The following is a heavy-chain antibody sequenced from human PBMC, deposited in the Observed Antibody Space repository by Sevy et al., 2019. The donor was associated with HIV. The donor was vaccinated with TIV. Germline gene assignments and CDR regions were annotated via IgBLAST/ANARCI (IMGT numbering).Heavy chain of an antibody. J-gene: IGHJ6*02. CDR1: GFTFSSYA. D-gene: IGHD2-15*01. Sequence: GGSLRLSCAASGFTFSSYAMNWVRQAPGKGLEWVSSISASGGSTYYADSVEGRFTISRDNSKNTLYLQMNSLRGDDTAVYYCAKGYCSGGSCPRDYYYGMDVWGQGTTVTVSS. CDR2: ISASGGST. V-gene: IGHV3-23*01. CDR3: AKGYCSGGSCPRDYYYGMDV.